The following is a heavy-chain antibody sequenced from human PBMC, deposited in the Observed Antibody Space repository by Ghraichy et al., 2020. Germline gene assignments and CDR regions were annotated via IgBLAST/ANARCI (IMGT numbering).Heavy chain of an antibody. CDR2: IRSKAYGGTT. D-gene: IGHD2-15*01. Sequence: GGSLRLSCTASGFTFGDYDMSWFRQAPGKGLEWVGFIRSKAYGGTTEYAASVKGRFTISRDDPKSIACLQMNSLKTEDTAVYYCSRAVAGRNWYFDLWGRGTLVTVSS. CDR3: SRAVAGRNWYFDL. CDR1: GFTFGDYD. J-gene: IGHJ2*01. V-gene: IGHV3-49*03.